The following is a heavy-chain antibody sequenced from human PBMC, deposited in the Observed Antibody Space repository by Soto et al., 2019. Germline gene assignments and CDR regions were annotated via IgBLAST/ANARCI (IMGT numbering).Heavy chain of an antibody. CDR2: IYTSGST. J-gene: IGHJ4*02. Sequence: TLSLTCTVSGGSISSYYWSWIRQPAGKGLEWIGRIYTSGSTNYNPSLKSRVTMSVDTSKNQLSLKLSSVTAADTAVYYCARDSLSYGIRAYYFAYWGQGTLATVS. CDR1: GGSISSYY. CDR3: ARDSLSYGIRAYYFAY. V-gene: IGHV4-4*07. D-gene: IGHD5-18*01.